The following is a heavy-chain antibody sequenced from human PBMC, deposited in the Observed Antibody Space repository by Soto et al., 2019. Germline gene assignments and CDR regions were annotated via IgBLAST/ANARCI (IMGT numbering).Heavy chain of an antibody. V-gene: IGHV3-64*01. CDR3: ARVVSYYYYYMDV. CDR2: VSSNGGTT. CDR1: GFTFSNYA. J-gene: IGHJ6*03. Sequence: EVQLVESGGGLVQPGGSLRLSCAASGFTFSNYAMHWVRQAPGMGLEYVSAVSSNGGTTYYASSVEGRFTISRDNSKNTLYLHMGRLRAEDMAVYYCARVVSYYYYYMDVWGKGTTVTVSS.